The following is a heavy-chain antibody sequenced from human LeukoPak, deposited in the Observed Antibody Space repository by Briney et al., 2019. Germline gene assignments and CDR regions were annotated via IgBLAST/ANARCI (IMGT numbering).Heavy chain of an antibody. J-gene: IGHJ3*02. CDR1: GFTFSSYG. Sequence: GGSLRLSCAASGFTFSSYGMHWVRQAPGKGLEWVAVISYDGSNKYYADSVKGRFTISRDNSKNTLYLQMNSLRAEDTAVYYCAKGSPGYDFWSGYFGSDAFDIWGQGTMVTVSS. D-gene: IGHD3-3*01. CDR3: AKGSPGYDFWSGYFGSDAFDI. CDR2: ISYDGSNK. V-gene: IGHV3-30*18.